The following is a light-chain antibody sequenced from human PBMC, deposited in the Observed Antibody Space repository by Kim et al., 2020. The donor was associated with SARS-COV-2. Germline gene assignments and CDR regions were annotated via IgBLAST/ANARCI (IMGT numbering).Light chain of an antibody. V-gene: IGKV3-11*01. CDR2: DAS. CDR1: QSVSSY. CDR3: QQRSNWPPYT. J-gene: IGKJ2*01. Sequence: EIVLTQSPAILSLSPGERATLSCRASQSVSSYLAWYHQKPGQAARLLIYDASNRATGIPARFSGSGSGTDFTITISSLEPEEFAVYYCQQRSNWPPYTFGQGTKLEI.